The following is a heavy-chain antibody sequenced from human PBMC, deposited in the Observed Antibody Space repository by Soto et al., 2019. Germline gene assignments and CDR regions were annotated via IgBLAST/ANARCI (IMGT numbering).Heavy chain of an antibody. V-gene: IGHV1-69*02. CDR1: GGTFSSYT. D-gene: IGHD3-9*01. Sequence: QVQLVQSGAEVKKPGSSVKVSCKASGGTFSSYTISWVQQAPGQGLEWMGRIIPILGIANYAQKFQGRVTITADKSTSTAYMELSSLRSEDTAVYYCARARSDILTGSIFDYWGQGTLVTVSS. CDR3: ARARSDILTGSIFDY. CDR2: IIPILGIA. J-gene: IGHJ4*02.